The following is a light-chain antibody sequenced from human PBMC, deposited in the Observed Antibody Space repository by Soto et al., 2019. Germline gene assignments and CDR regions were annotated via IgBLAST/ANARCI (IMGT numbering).Light chain of an antibody. CDR2: DAS. J-gene: IGKJ1*01. CDR3: HRRSNWPET. CDR1: QSVSSY. Sequence: EIVLTQSPATLSLSPGERATLSCRASQSVSSYLAWYQQKPGQAPRLLIYDASNRATAIPARFSGSGSGTDFTLTISSLEPEDFAVYYCHRRSNWPETFGQGTKVEIK. V-gene: IGKV3-11*01.